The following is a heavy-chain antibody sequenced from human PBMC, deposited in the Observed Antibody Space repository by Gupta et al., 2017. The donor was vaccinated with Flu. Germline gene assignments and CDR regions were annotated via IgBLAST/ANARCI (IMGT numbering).Heavy chain of an antibody. CDR2: IKDDGSGT. Sequence: FQLLESVGAFFPPGRSLTLSFAASALTFSGYWMHWVRQAPGKGLVWVSRIKDDGSGTKDGDSVKGRLNTYRENGKNMVYLQMNRMRDEDTAVYYGAREMSYKGVEHWGQRTLVTVSS. D-gene: IGHD1-14*01. J-gene: IGHJ1*01. CDR3: AREMSYKGVEH. CDR1: ALTFSGYW. V-gene: IGHV3-74*03.